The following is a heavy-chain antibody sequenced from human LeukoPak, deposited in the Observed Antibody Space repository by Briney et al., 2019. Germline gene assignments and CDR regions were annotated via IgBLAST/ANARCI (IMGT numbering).Heavy chain of an antibody. V-gene: IGHV3-7*05. CDR3: ARDLGDY. CDR2: IKQDGSEK. J-gene: IGHJ4*02. CDR1: GFAVNTNY. Sequence: GGSLRLSCAASGFAVNTNYLTWVRQAPGKGLEWVANIKQDGSEKYYVDSVKGRFTISRDNAKNSLYLQMNSLRAEDTAVYYCARDLGDYWGQGTLVTVSS.